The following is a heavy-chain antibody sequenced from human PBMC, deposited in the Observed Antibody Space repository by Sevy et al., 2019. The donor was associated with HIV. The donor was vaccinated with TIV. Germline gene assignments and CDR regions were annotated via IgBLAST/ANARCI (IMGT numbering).Heavy chain of an antibody. CDR1: GFSFSYYG. Sequence: EGSLRLSCTGSGFSFSYYGIHWVRQAPGKGLDWVALISHDGINEYYADSVKGRFTISRDNSKNTVYLEMNRLRNEDTAIYFCANAYSGSYSHSYLYALDVWGQGTTVTVSS. J-gene: IGHJ6*02. V-gene: IGHV3-30*18. D-gene: IGHD1-26*01. CDR3: ANAYSGSYSHSYLYALDV. CDR2: ISHDGINE.